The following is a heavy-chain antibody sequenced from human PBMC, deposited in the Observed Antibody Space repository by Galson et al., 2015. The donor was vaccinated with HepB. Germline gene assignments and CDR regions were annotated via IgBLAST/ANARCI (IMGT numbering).Heavy chain of an antibody. D-gene: IGHD6-19*01. V-gene: IGHV3-23*01. Sequence: SLRLSCAASGFTFSYYAMSWVRQAPGKGLEWVSAITPSGDNTYSADSMKGRFTISRDTPKNTLFLQMNSLRADDTAIYFCAKVFPEKTSGWYRQALYYFDSWGQGTRVTVSS. CDR1: GFTFSYYA. J-gene: IGHJ4*02. CDR3: AKVFPEKTSGWYRQALYYFDS. CDR2: ITPSGDNT.